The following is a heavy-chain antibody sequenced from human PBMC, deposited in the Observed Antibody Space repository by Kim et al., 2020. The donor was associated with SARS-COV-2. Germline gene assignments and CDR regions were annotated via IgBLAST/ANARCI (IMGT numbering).Heavy chain of an antibody. J-gene: IGHJ6*02. Sequence: GGSLRLSCTAFGFSIRDYTVTWFRQAPGKGLEWVGFIRSEGYGATTEYAAAVQDRFFISRDDAKSIAYLQMNSLKTEDTGVYYCTGYDFWSGYPRLWGQGTTVTVS. CDR2: IRSEGYGATT. D-gene: IGHD3-3*01. V-gene: IGHV3-49*03. CDR1: GFSIRDYT. CDR3: TGYDFWSGYPRL.